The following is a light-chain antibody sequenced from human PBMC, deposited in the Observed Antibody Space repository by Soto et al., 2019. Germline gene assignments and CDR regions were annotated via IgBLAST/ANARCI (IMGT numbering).Light chain of an antibody. CDR1: SSDVGGYKY. CDR3: SSYAGSNNVV. V-gene: IGLV2-8*01. Sequence: QSVLTQPPSASGSLGQSVTISCTGTSSDVGGYKYVSWYQQHPGKAPKFMIYEVSKRPSGVPDRFSGSKSGNTASLTVSGLQADDEADYYCSSYAGSNNVVFGGGTKLTVL. J-gene: IGLJ2*01. CDR2: EVS.